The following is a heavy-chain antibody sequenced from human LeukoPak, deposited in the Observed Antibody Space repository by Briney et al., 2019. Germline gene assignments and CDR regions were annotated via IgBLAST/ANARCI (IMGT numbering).Heavy chain of an antibody. CDR3: AREGPQGPNFDY. V-gene: IGHV3-30-3*01. CDR1: GFTFSSYA. CDR2: ISYDGSNK. J-gene: IGHJ4*02. Sequence: GGSLRLSCEASGFTFSSYAMHWVRQAPGKGLEWVAVISYDGSNKYYADSVKGRFTISRDNSKNTLYLQMNSLRAEDTAVYYCAREGPQGPNFDYWGQGTLVTVSS.